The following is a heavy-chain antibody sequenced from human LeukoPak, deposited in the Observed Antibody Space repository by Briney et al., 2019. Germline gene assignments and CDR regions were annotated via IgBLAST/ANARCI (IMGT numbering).Heavy chain of an antibody. CDR2: INAGNGNT. CDR1: GYTFTSYA. J-gene: IGHJ4*02. CDR3: ARSVERYDSSGYYLFDY. D-gene: IGHD3-22*01. V-gene: IGHV1-3*03. Sequence: ASVKVSCKASGYTFTSYAMHWVRQAPGQRLEWMGWINAGNGNTKYSQEFQGRVTITRDTSASTAYMELSSLRSEDMAVYYCARSVERYDSSGYYLFDYWGQGTPVTVSS.